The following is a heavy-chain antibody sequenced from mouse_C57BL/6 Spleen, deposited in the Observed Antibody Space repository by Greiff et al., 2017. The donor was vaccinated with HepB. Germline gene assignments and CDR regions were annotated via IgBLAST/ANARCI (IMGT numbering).Heavy chain of an antibody. D-gene: IGHD2-4*01. Sequence: EVQLQQSGPELVKPGASVKISCKASGYTFTDYYMNWVKQSHGKSLEWIGDINPNNGGTSYNQKFKGKATLTVDKSSSTAYMELRSLTSEDSAVYYCARDFDYGGYWGQGTTLTVSS. CDR2: INPNNGGT. V-gene: IGHV1-26*01. CDR1: GYTFTDYY. J-gene: IGHJ2*01. CDR3: ARDFDYGGY.